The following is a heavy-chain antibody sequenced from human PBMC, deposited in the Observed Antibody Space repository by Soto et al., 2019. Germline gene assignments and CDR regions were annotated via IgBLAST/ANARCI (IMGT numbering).Heavy chain of an antibody. CDR1: GYTFTSYA. V-gene: IGHV1-3*01. Sequence: QVPLVQSGAEVKKPGASVKVSCKASGYTFTSYAMHWVRQAPGQRLEWMGWINAGNGNTKYSQKFQGRVTITRDTSASTAYMELSSLRSEDTAVYYCARVGDSSGYYHDYWGQGTLVTVSS. J-gene: IGHJ4*02. CDR3: ARVGDSSGYYHDY. D-gene: IGHD3-22*01. CDR2: INAGNGNT.